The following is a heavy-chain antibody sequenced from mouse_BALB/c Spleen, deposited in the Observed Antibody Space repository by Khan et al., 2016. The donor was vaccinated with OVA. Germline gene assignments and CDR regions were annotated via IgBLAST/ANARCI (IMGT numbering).Heavy chain of an antibody. Sequence: QIQLVQSGPELKKPGETVKISCKASGYTFTDYSMHWVKQAPGKGLKWMGWINTETGEPTYADDFKGRFAFSLETSASTAYLQINNLKNEDTATYFCARNFLYYYGRSPCAYWGQGTLVTVSA. CDR3: ARNFLYYYGRSPCAY. CDR2: INTETGEP. D-gene: IGHD1-1*01. CDR1: GYTFTDYS. J-gene: IGHJ3*01. V-gene: IGHV9-2-1*01.